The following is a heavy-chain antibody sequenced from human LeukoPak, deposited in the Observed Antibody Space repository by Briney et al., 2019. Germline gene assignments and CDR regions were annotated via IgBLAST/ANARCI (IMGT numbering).Heavy chain of an antibody. J-gene: IGHJ4*02. CDR2: IKQDGSEK. CDR1: GFTFSTYW. Sequence: PGGPLRLSCAASGFTFSTYWMHWVRQAPGKGLEWVANIKQDGSEKYYVDSVKGRFTISRDNAKNSLYLQMNSLRAEDTAVYYCARVGFDWLFQPIDYWGQGTLVTVSS. CDR3: ARVGFDWLFQPIDY. D-gene: IGHD3-9*01. V-gene: IGHV3-7*01.